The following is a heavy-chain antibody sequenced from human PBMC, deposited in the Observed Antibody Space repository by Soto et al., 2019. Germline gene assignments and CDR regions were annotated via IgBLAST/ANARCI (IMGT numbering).Heavy chain of an antibody. CDR3: ATEGSGYNL. CDR1: GGSFSSFG. Sequence: SVKVSCKASGGSFSSFGISWVRQAPGQGLEWMGGIIPVFGRPNYAQRFRGRLTITADESTNTVYLELIDLRSEDTDVCYCATEGSGYNLWGQGTQVTVSS. J-gene: IGHJ1*01. CDR2: IIPVFGRP. D-gene: IGHD5-12*01. V-gene: IGHV1-69*13.